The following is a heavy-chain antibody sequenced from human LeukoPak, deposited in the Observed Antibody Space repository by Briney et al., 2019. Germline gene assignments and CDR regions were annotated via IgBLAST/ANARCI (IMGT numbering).Heavy chain of an antibody. J-gene: IGHJ4*02. Sequence: PGRSLRLSCAASGFTFSSYGMHWVRQAPGKGLEWVAVISYDGSNKYYADSVKGRFTISRDNSKNTLYLQMNSLRAEDTAVYYCATLPEYYYDSSGYPDYWGQGTLVTVSS. D-gene: IGHD3-22*01. CDR3: ATLPEYYYDSSGYPDY. CDR2: ISYDGSNK. V-gene: IGHV3-30*03. CDR1: GFTFSSYG.